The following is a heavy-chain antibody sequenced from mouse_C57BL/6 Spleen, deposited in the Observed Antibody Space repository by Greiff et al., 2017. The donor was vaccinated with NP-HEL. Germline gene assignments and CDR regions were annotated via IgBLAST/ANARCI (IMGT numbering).Heavy chain of an antibody. V-gene: IGHV1-15*01. CDR2: IDPETGGT. D-gene: IGHD2-3*01. CDR1: GYTFTDYE. J-gene: IGHJ2*01. Sequence: QVQLQQSGAELVRPGASVMLSCKASGYTFTDYEMHWVKQTPVHGLEWIGAIDPETGGTAYNQKFKGKAILTADKSSSTAYMELRSLTSEDSAVYYCTRRRDGYFDYWGQGTTLTVSS. CDR3: TRRRDGYFDY.